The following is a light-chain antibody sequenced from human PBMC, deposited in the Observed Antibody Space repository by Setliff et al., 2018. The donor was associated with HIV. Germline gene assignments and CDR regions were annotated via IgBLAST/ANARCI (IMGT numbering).Light chain of an antibody. J-gene: IGLJ3*02. CDR2: RTN. V-gene: IGLV8-61*01. Sequence: QTVVTQEPSFSVSPGGTVTVTCGLSSGSVSTSYYPSWYQQTPGQAPRTLIYRTNTRSSGVPDRFSGSILGNKAALTITGAQADDESDYYCVLYMGSGIWVFGGGTK. CDR3: VLYMGSGIWV. CDR1: SGSVSTSYY.